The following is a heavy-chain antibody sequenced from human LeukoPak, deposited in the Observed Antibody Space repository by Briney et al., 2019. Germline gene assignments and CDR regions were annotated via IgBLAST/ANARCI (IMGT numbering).Heavy chain of an antibody. Sequence: SETLSLTCTVSGGSITSYYWSWIRQPAGKGLEWIGRIYSSGNTNYNPSLKSRVTMSVDTSKNQFSLKLSSVTAADTAVYYCARRYCSSTTCYGYFDHWGRGTLVTVSS. CDR3: ARRYCSSTTCYGYFDH. D-gene: IGHD2-2*01. V-gene: IGHV4-4*07. J-gene: IGHJ4*02. CDR2: IYSSGNT. CDR1: GGSITSYY.